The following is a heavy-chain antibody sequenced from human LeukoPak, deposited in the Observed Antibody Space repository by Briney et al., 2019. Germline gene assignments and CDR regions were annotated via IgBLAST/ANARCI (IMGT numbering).Heavy chain of an antibody. CDR3: ARGLGKGIAARYFDY. CDR2: MNPNSGNT. CDR1: GYTFTSYD. Sequence: ASVKVSCKASGYTFTSYDINWVRQATGQGLEWMGWMNPNSGNTVYAQKFQGKVTMTRNTSISTAYMELSSLRSEDTAVYYCARGLGKGIAARYFDYWGQGTLVTVSS. V-gene: IGHV1-8*01. D-gene: IGHD6-6*01. J-gene: IGHJ4*02.